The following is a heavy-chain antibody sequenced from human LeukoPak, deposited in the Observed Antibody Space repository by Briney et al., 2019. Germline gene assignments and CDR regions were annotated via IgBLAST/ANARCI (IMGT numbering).Heavy chain of an antibody. CDR1: GYTFTCYY. J-gene: IGHJ6*04. Sequence: ASVKVSCKASGYTFTCYYMHWVRQAPGQGLEWMGWINPNSGGTNYAQKFQGWVTMTRDTSISTAYMELSSLRSDDTAVYYCARGEGYTAMGLMDVWGKGTTVTVSS. V-gene: IGHV1-2*04. CDR3: ARGEGYTAMGLMDV. D-gene: IGHD5-18*01. CDR2: INPNSGGT.